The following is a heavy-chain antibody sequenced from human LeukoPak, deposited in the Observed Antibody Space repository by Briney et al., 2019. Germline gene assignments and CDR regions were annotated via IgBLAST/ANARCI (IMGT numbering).Heavy chain of an antibody. V-gene: IGHV1-18*01. D-gene: IGHD1-26*01. CDR1: GYTFTSYG. Sequence: ASVKVSCKASGYTFTSYGISWVRQAPGQGLEWMGWISAYNGNTNYAQKLQGRVTMTTDTSTSTAYMELRSLRSDDTAVYYCARTRSYYARGGVIFDAFDIWGQGTMVTVSS. CDR3: ARTRSYYARGGVIFDAFDI. J-gene: IGHJ3*02. CDR2: ISAYNGNT.